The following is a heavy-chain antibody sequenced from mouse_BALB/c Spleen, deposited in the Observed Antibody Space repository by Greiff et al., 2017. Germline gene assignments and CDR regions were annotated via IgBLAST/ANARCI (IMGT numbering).Heavy chain of an antibody. V-gene: IGHV1-9*01. D-gene: IGHD2-4*01. CDR3: ARPKTTMITLYAMDY. CDR1: GYTFSSYW. Sequence: QVHVKQSGAELMKPGASVKISCKATGYTFSSYWIEWVKQRPGHGLEWIGEILPGSGSTNYNEKFKGKATFTADTSSNTAYMQLSSLTSEDSAVYYCARPKTTMITLYAMDYWGQGTSVTVSS. J-gene: IGHJ4*01. CDR2: ILPGSGST.